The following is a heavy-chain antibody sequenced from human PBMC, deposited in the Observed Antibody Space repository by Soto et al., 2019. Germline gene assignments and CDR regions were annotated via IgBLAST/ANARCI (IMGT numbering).Heavy chain of an antibody. J-gene: IGHJ4*02. V-gene: IGHV4-34*01. D-gene: IGHD6-19*01. CDR3: ARQPGIAVAGRTHFDY. CDR2: INHSGST. CDR1: GGSFSGYY. Sequence: SETLSLTCAVYGGSFSGYYWSWIRQPPGKGLEWIGEINHSGSTNYNPSLKSRVTISVDTSKNQFSLKLSSVTAADTAVYYCARQPGIAVAGRTHFDYWGQGTLVTVSS.